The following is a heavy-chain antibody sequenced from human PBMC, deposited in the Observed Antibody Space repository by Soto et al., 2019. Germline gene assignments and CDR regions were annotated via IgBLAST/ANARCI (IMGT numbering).Heavy chain of an antibody. V-gene: IGHV1-69*08. D-gene: IGHD6-19*01. CDR1: GGTFSSYT. CDR2: IIPILGIA. Sequence: QVQLVQSGAEVKKPGSSVKVSCKASGGTFSSYTISWVRQAPGQGLEWMGRIIPILGIANYAQKFQGRVTITADKSTSKAYMELSSLRCEDTAVYYCARDKKAVADDAFYIWGQGTMVTVSS. CDR3: ARDKKAVADDAFYI. J-gene: IGHJ3*02.